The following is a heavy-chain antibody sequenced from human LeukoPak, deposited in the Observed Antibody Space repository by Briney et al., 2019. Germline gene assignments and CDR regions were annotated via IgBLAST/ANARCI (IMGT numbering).Heavy chain of an antibody. CDR1: GGTFSSYA. CDR3: AREGYYLGATGYYFDY. J-gene: IGHJ4*02. Sequence: SVKVSCKASGGTFSSYAISWVRQAPGQGLEWMGGIIPIFGTANYAQKFQGRVTMTRDMSTSTVYMELSSLRSEDTAVYYCAREGYYLGATGYYFDYWGQGTLVTVSS. D-gene: IGHD1-26*01. V-gene: IGHV1-69*05. CDR2: IIPIFGTA.